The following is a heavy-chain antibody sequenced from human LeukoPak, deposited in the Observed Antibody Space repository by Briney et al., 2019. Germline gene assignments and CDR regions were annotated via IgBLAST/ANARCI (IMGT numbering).Heavy chain of an antibody. Sequence: PSETLSLTCTVSGGSISSSSYYWSWIRQPAGKGLEWIGRIYTSGSTNYNPSLKSRVTMSVDTSKNQFSLKLSSVTAADTAVYYCASDSSGYPIFQHWGQGTLVTVSS. V-gene: IGHV4-61*02. D-gene: IGHD3-22*01. J-gene: IGHJ1*01. CDR1: GGSISSSSYY. CDR2: IYTSGST. CDR3: ASDSSGYPIFQH.